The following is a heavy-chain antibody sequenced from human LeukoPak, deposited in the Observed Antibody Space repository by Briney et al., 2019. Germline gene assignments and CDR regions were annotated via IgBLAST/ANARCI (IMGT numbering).Heavy chain of an antibody. CDR2: MNPNSGNT. Sequence: ASVKVSCKXSGYTFTSYDINWVRQATGQGLEWMGWMNPNSGNTDYSQKFQGRVTMTRNTSISTAYMELSSLRSEDTAVYYCARCGYGNYYYYYMDVWGKGTTVTVSS. J-gene: IGHJ6*03. V-gene: IGHV1-8*01. D-gene: IGHD3-22*01. CDR3: ARCGYGNYYYYYMDV. CDR1: GYTFTSYD.